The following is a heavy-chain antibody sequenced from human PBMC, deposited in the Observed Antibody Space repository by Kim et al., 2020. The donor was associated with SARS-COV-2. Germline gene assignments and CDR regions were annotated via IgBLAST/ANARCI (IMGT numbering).Heavy chain of an antibody. CDR3: ARHRGYCSSTSCYSYV. Sequence: SVEGRFTISRDNAKNSLYLQRNSLRAEDTAVYYCARHRGYCSSTSCYSYVWGQGTTVTVSS. V-gene: IGHV3-21*01. D-gene: IGHD2-2*01. J-gene: IGHJ6*02.